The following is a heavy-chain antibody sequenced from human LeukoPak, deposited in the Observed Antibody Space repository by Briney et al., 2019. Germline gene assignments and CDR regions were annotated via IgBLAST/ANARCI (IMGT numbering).Heavy chain of an antibody. CDR3: ARRLTQYDCFDP. V-gene: IGHV6-1*01. Sequence: SGPGLVKSSQTLSLTCAISGDSVSSNSVTWKWIRQSPSRGLEWLGRTYYRSTWYNDYAVSVRGRITVNPDTSKNQFSLHLNSVTPEDTAVYYCARRLTQYDCFDPWGQGILVTVSS. CDR1: GDSVSSNSVT. D-gene: IGHD2-2*01. CDR2: TYYRSTWYN. J-gene: IGHJ5*02.